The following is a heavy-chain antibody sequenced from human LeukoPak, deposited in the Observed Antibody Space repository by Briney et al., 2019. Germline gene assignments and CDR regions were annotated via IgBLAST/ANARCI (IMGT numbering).Heavy chain of an antibody. V-gene: IGHV1-69*04. CDR2: IIPVLGVS. CDR1: GGSFSSFV. Sequence: SVKVSCKASGGSFSSFVITWVRQAPGQGLEWMGRIIPVLGVSNFAQKFQGRVTITADKSTNTAHMELSSLRSEDTAVYYCARSAGYCSGGSCYSSAFDIWGQGTMVTVSS. J-gene: IGHJ3*02. CDR3: ARSAGYCSGGSCYSSAFDI. D-gene: IGHD2-15*01.